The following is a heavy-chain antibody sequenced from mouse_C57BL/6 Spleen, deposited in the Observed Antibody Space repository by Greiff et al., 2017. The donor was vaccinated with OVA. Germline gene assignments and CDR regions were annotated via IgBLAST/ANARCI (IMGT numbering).Heavy chain of an antibody. D-gene: IGHD3-2*02. J-gene: IGHJ3*01. CDR3: ARETAQAGVAY. Sequence: QVQLQQPGAELVKPGASVKLSCKASSYTFTSYWMQWVKQRPGQGLEWIGEIDPSDSYTNDNQKFKGKATLTVDTSSSTAYMQLSSLTSEDSAVYYCARETAQAGVAYWGQGTLVTVSA. CDR2: IDPSDSYT. V-gene: IGHV1-50*01. CDR1: SYTFTSYW.